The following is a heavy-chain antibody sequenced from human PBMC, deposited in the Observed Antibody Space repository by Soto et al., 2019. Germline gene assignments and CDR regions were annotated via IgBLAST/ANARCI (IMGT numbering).Heavy chain of an antibody. CDR3: ARVKRGSGGKGDTPVS. D-gene: IGHD2-15*01. CDR1: GLSFSCYW. V-gene: IGHV3-74*01. Sequence: GRALRLSCVASGLSFSCYWMHWVHQRPAKGLSWVAIISGVGTGTYADSVKGRVTISRDDAKSTTYLQMNSLRSEDTAVYYCARVKRGSGGKGDTPVSWGEGALVPSPQ. CDR2: ISGVGTGT. J-gene: IGHJ5*02.